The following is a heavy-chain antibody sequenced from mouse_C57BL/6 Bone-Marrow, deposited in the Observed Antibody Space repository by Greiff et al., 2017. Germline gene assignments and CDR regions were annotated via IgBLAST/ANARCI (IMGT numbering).Heavy chain of an antibody. J-gene: IGHJ4*01. CDR3: TTNYDYAGRDYYAKGY. D-gene: IGHD2-4*01. Sequence: VQLQQSGAELVRPGASVKLSCTASGYNFKDDYMPWVKQRPEQGLEWIGWINPGNGDTNYASKFQGKATLTADTSSSTAYLQLSSLTSEDTAVYYCTTNYDYAGRDYYAKGYWGQGTSVTVSA. CDR1: GYNFKDDY. CDR2: INPGNGDT. V-gene: IGHV14-4*01.